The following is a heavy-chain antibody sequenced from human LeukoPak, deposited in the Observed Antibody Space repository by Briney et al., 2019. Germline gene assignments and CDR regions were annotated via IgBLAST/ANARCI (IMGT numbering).Heavy chain of an antibody. V-gene: IGHV4-4*07. Sequence: SETLSLTCTVSGGSISSYYWSWIRPPAGKGLEWTGRITTSGSTNYNPSLKSRVTMSVDTSKNQFSLKLSSVTAADTAVYYCAGPYKYYYGSGTYYTFDPWGQGTLVTVSS. CDR3: AGPYKYYYGSGTYYTFDP. CDR1: GGSISSYY. CDR2: ITTSGST. D-gene: IGHD3-10*01. J-gene: IGHJ5*02.